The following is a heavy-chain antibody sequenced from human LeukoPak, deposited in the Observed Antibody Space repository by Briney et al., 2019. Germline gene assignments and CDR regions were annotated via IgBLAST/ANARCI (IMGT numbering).Heavy chain of an antibody. D-gene: IGHD3-22*01. CDR1: GFTFSDFY. Sequence: GGSLRLSCAASGFTFSDFYMTWIRQAPGKGLEWVSYISNSGSTIYYADSVKGRFTISRDNAKNSLYLQINSLRAEDTAVYYCARGSTYYDSSGQVPFDYWGQGTLVTVSS. J-gene: IGHJ4*02. CDR3: ARGSTYYDSSGQVPFDY. V-gene: IGHV3-11*01. CDR2: ISNSGSTI.